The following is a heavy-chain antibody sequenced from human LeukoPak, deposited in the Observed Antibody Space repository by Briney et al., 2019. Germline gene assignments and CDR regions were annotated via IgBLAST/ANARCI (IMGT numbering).Heavy chain of an antibody. CDR2: IKQDGSEK. CDR3: ARDRFFPSPYYFDY. V-gene: IGHV3-7*01. D-gene: IGHD2/OR15-2a*01. J-gene: IGHJ4*02. Sequence: GGSLRLSCAASGFTFSSYWMSWVRQAPGKGLEWVANIKQDGSEKYYVDSVKGRFTISRDNAKNSLYLQMNSLRAEDTAVYYGARDRFFPSPYYFDYWGQGTLVTVSS. CDR1: GFTFSSYW.